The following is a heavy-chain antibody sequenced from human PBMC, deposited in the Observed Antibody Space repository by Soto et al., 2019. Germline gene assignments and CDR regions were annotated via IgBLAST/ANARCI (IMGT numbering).Heavy chain of an antibody. CDR2: IYHSGGT. CDR1: GGPITSGGYS. V-gene: IGHV4-30-2*01. J-gene: IGHJ5*02. CDR3: ARTMTTSGWFDP. Sequence: LSLTCAVSGGPITSGGYSWSWIRQPPGKGLEWIGYIYHSGGTYYNPSLKSRVTLSIDRTKTQFSLKLKSVTAADTAVYFCARTMTTSGWFDPWGQGTLVTVSS. D-gene: IGHD4-17*01.